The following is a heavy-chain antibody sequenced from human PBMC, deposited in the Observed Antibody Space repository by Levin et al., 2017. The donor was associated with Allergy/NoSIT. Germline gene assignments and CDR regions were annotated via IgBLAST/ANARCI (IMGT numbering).Heavy chain of an antibody. CDR2: INPNSGGT. CDR3: ARDRYCSGGSCYRRFDY. V-gene: IGHV1-2*02. Sequence: ASVKVSCKASGYTFTGYYMHWVRQAPGQGLEWMGWINPNSGGTNYAQKFQGRVTMTRDTSISTAYMELSRLRSDDMAVYYCARDRYCSGGSCYRRFDYWGQGTLVTVSS. J-gene: IGHJ4*02. D-gene: IGHD2-15*01. CDR1: GYTFTGYY.